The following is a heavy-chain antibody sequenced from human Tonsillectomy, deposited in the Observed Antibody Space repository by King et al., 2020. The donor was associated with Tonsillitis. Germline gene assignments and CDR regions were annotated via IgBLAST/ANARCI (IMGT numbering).Heavy chain of an antibody. CDR3: ARRLGSGSGTYYLDY. Sequence: VQLVESGGGLVQPGGSLRLSCAASGFTFKTYTMNWVRQAPGKGLEWVSYISSGGSTTFYADSVKGRFTISRDDAKNSLFLQMNSLGDEDTAVYYCARRLGSGSGTYYLDYWGQGTLVTVSS. V-gene: IGHV3-48*02. CDR1: GFTFKTYT. J-gene: IGHJ4*02. D-gene: IGHD3-10*01. CDR2: ISSGGSTT.